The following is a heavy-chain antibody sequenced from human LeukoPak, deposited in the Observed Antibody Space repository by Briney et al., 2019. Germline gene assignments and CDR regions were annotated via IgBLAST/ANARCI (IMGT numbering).Heavy chain of an antibody. D-gene: IGHD4-17*01. V-gene: IGHV1-69*13. CDR3: ARAVTSDYYYYYYMDV. CDR2: IIPIFGTA. J-gene: IGHJ6*03. Sequence: SVNVSCKASGGSFTGYYMHWVRQAPGQGLEWMGGIIPIFGTANYAQKFQGRVTITADESTSTAYMELSSLRSEDTAVYYCARAVTSDYYYYYYMDVWGKGTTVTISS. CDR1: GGSFTGYY.